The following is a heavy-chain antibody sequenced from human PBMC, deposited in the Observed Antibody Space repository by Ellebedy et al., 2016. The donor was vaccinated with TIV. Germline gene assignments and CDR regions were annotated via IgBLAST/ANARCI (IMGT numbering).Heavy chain of an antibody. CDR2: IIPIFGTA. D-gene: IGHD2-15*01. CDR1: GGTFSSYA. CDR3: AKDLIYSFESNYFDY. V-gene: IGHV1-69*13. Sequence: SVKVSCXASGGTFSSYAISWVRQAPGQGLEWMGGIIPIFGTANYAQKFQGRVTITADESTSTAYMELSSLRSEDTAVYYCAKDLIYSFESNYFDYWGQGTLVTVSS. J-gene: IGHJ4*02.